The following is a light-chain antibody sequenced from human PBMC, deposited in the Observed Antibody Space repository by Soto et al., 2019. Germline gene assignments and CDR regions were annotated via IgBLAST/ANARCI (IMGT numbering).Light chain of an antibody. CDR2: DVI. Sequence: QSALTQPRSLSGSPGQSVTISCTGTSSDVGIYNYVSWYQHHPGKAPKLIIYDVIKRPSGVPDRFSGSKSGITASLTISGLQADDEGDYYCCSYAATSTLVFGGGTKLTVL. V-gene: IGLV2-11*01. J-gene: IGLJ3*02. CDR1: SSDVGIYNY. CDR3: CSYAATSTLV.